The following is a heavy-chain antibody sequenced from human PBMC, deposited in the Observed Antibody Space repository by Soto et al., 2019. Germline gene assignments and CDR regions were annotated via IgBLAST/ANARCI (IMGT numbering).Heavy chain of an antibody. D-gene: IGHD6-19*01. CDR1: GFTFSSYG. CDR3: ASEDSSGWPTPLY. CDR2: ISYDGSNK. J-gene: IGHJ4*02. V-gene: IGHV3-30*03. Sequence: GGSLRLSCAASGFTFSSYGMHWVRQAPGKGLEWVAVISYDGSNKYYADSVKGRFTISRDNSKNTLYLQMNSLRAEDTAVYYCASEDSSGWPTPLYWGQGTLVTVSS.